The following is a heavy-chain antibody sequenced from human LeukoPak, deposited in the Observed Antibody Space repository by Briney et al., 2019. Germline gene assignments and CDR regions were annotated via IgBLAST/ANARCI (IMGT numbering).Heavy chain of an antibody. CDR1: GYTFTGYY. D-gene: IGHD6-6*01. J-gene: IGHJ4*02. CDR3: ARGGWGSSPHFDY. CDR2: VDPNTGDT. Sequence: PVKAACKTSGYTFTGYYMHWVRQAPGQGLEWMGSVDPNTGDTNYPQYFQGTVTMTRDTSISTAYMELSSLRYDDTAVYYCARGGWGSSPHFDYWGQGTLV. V-gene: IGHV1-2*02.